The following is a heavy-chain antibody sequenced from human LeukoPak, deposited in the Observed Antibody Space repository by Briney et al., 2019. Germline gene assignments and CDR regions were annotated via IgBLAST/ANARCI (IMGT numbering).Heavy chain of an antibody. D-gene: IGHD3-22*01. CDR2: SNAGNGNT. J-gene: IGHJ4*02. CDR1: GYMFTSYN. V-gene: IGHV1-3*02. Sequence: ASLKVSCKASGYMFTSYNMQWVRQAPGQRLEWMGWSNAGNGNTKYSQEFQGRVTITRDTSASTAYMELSSLRSEDMAVYYCARPHRTYYYDSSGYYFPLDYWGQGTLVTVSS. CDR3: ARPHRTYYYDSSGYYFPLDY.